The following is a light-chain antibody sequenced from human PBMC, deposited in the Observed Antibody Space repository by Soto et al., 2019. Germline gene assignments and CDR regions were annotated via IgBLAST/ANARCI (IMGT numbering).Light chain of an antibody. J-gene: IGKJ1*01. V-gene: IGKV3-11*01. CDR1: QSVSSY. Sequence: IVLTQSPATLSLSPGARATLSCRAGQSVSSYLAWYQQKPGQAPRLLIYDASNRATGIPARFSGTGSGTDFTLTISSLEPEDFAVYYSTQRSPWPWTSGQGTKVEIK. CDR2: DAS. CDR3: TQRSPWPWT.